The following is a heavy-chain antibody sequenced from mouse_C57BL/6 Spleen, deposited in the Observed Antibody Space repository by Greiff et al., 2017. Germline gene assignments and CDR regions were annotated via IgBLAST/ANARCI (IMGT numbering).Heavy chain of an antibody. CDR2: ISGGGGNT. CDR3: AKYNIYWYFDV. D-gene: IGHD1-3*01. V-gene: IGHV5-9*01. Sequence: EVQGVESGGGLVKPGGSLKLSCAASGFTFSSYTMSWVRQTPEKRLEWVATISGGGGNTYYPYSVKGRFTISRDNATNTLYLQMRSLRSEDTALYDCAKYNIYWYFDVWGTGTTVTVSS. J-gene: IGHJ1*03. CDR1: GFTFSSYT.